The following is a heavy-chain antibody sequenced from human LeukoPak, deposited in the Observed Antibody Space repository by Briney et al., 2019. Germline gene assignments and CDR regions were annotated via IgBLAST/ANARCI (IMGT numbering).Heavy chain of an antibody. J-gene: IGHJ5*02. D-gene: IGHD3-10*01. Sequence: GGSLRLSCAASGFTFSSYAMSWVRQAPGKGLEWVSAISGSGGSTYYADSVKGRFTISRDNSKNTLYLQMNSLRAEDTAVYYCAKDRYYYGSGSPLDWFDPWGQGTLVIVSS. CDR3: AKDRYYYGSGSPLDWFDP. CDR1: GFTFSSYA. CDR2: ISGSGGST. V-gene: IGHV3-23*01.